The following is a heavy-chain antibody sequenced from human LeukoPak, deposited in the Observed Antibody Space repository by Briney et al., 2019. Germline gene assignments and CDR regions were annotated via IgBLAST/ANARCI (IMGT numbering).Heavy chain of an antibody. V-gene: IGHV3-20*04. CDR3: ARGASYYDFWSGYDY. J-gene: IGHJ4*02. D-gene: IGHD3-3*01. CDR1: GFTFDAYG. CDR2: INWNGGNT. Sequence: GGSLRLSCAASGFTFDAYGMSWVRQAPGKGLEWVSGINWNGGNTGSADSVKGRFTISRDNAKNSLYLQMNSLRAEDTALYYCARGASYYDFWSGYDYWGQGTLVTVSS.